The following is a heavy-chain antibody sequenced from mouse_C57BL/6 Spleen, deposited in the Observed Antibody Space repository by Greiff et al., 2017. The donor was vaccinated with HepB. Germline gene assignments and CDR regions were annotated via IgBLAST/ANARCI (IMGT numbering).Heavy chain of an antibody. V-gene: IGHV1-9*01. J-gene: IGHJ3*01. D-gene: IGHD3-3*01. CDR3: AREGGTGTWFAY. Sequence: QVQLKESGAELMKPGASVKLSCKATGYTFTGYWIEWVKQRPGHGLEWIGEILPGSGSTNYNEKFKGKATFTADTSSNTAYMQLSSLTTEDSAFYYCAREGGTGTWFAYWGQGTLVTVSA. CDR2: ILPGSGST. CDR1: GYTFTGYW.